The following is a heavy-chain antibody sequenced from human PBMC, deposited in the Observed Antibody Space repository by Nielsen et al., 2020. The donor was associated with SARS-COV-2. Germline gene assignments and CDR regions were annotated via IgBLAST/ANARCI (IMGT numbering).Heavy chain of an antibody. J-gene: IGHJ6*02. CDR2: IYTSGST. V-gene: IGHV4-4*07. D-gene: IGHD6-6*01. CDR3: ARDPPRLVGDYGMDV. CDR1: GGSISSYY. Sequence: SETLSLTCTVSGGSISSYYWRWIRQPAGKGLEWIGRIYTSGSTNYNPSLKSRVTMSVDTSKNQFSLKLSSVTAADTAVYYCARDPPRLVGDYGMDVWGQGTTVTVSS.